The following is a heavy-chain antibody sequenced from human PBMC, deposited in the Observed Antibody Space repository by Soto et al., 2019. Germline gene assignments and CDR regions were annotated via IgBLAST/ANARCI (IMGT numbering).Heavy chain of an antibody. CDR2: IIPIFGTA. CDR3: ARDSRGVWALSLDYYYRMDV. J-gene: IGHJ6*02. D-gene: IGHD3-10*01. V-gene: IGHV1-69*06. CDR1: GGTFSSYA. Sequence: GASVKVSCKASGGTFSSYAISWVRQAPGQGLEWMGGIIPIFGTANYAQKFQGRVTITADKSTSTAYMELSSLRSEDTAVYYCARDSRGVWALSLDYYYRMDVWGQGTTVTVSS.